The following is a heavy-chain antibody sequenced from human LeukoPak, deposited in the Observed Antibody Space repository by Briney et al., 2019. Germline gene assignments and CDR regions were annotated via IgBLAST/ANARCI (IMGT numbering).Heavy chain of an antibody. CDR2: IYYSGST. CDR1: GGSISSYY. J-gene: IGHJ4*02. Sequence: SETLSLTCTVSGGSISSYYWGWIRQPPGKGLEWIGYIYYSGSTNYNPSLKSRVTISVDASKNQFSLKLSSVTVADTAVYYCARGGSYYSYFDYWGQGTLVTVSS. CDR3: ARGGSYYSYFDY. V-gene: IGHV4-59*01. D-gene: IGHD1-26*01.